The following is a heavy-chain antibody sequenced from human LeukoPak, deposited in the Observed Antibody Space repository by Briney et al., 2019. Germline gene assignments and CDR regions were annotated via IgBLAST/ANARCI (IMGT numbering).Heavy chain of an antibody. V-gene: IGHV4-4*02. CDR2: IYHSGST. CDR1: GGSISSSNW. CDR3: AGYIEYYFDY. Sequence: SETLSLTCAVSGGSISSSNWWSWVRQPPGKGLEWIGEIYHSGSTNYNPSLTSRVTISVDKSKNQFSLKLSSVTAADPAVYYCAGYIEYYFDYWGQGTLVTVSS. D-gene: IGHD5-12*01. J-gene: IGHJ4*02.